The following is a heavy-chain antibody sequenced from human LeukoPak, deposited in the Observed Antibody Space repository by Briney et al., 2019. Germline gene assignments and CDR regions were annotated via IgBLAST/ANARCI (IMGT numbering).Heavy chain of an antibody. V-gene: IGHV3-23*01. J-gene: IGHJ4*02. CDR3: AIDPNWGTHS. CDR2: IGSNGGGI. D-gene: IGHD7-27*01. Sequence: GGSLRLSCAASGFIFSNCWMSWVRHPPGKRLEWVSIIGSNGGGIHYADSVKGRFTISRDNFKNALYLQMNSLRVEDTAVYYCAIDPNWGTHSWGQGVLVTVSS. CDR1: GFIFSNCW.